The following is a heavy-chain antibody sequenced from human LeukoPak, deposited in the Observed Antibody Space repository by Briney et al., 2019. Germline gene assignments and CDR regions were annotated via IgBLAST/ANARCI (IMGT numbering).Heavy chain of an antibody. J-gene: IGHJ6*02. CDR3: ARDKIVATISYFYGMDV. D-gene: IGHD5-12*01. CDR2: ISSGSTNI. V-gene: IGHV3-21*01. Sequence: GGSLRLSCAASGFTVSSTYMNWVRQAPGKGLEWVSSISSGSTNIYYADSVRGRFIISRDNAKKSLYLQMNSLRAEDTAMYYCARDKIVATISYFYGMDVWGQGTTVTVSS. CDR1: GFTVSSTY.